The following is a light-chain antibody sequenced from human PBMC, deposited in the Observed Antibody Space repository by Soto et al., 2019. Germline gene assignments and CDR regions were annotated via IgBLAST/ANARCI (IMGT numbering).Light chain of an antibody. CDR1: QFISTY. V-gene: IGKV1-39*01. CDR3: QQTYSPPRT. Sequence: DIQMTQSPSSLSASVGDRVTITCRTSQFISTYLHWYQQKPGKAPNLLIYAASKLHSGVPSRFSGSGSGTEFTLIISSLQPEDYASSYCQQTYSPPRTFGQGTKLEI. J-gene: IGKJ2*01. CDR2: AAS.